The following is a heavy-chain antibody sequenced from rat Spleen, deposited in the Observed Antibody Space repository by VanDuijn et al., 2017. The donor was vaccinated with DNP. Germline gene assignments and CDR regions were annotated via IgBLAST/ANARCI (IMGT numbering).Heavy chain of an antibody. CDR1: GFTFSNSW. Sequence: EVQLVESGGDLVRPGGSLKLSCVASGFTFSNSWMYWIRQAPGKGLEWLGSINPDGDTTYYPDSVKGRFTFSRDNAKNTVYLQMNSLRSEDTATYHCTKILDYWGQGVMVTVSS. J-gene: IGHJ2*01. CDR3: TKILDY. V-gene: IGHV5-58*01. CDR2: INPDGDTT.